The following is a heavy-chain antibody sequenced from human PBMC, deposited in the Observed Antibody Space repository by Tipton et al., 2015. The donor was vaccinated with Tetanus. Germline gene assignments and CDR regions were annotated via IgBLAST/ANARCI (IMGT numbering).Heavy chain of an antibody. CDR1: RGPISSYY. V-gene: IGHV4-4*07. CDR2: IPNGNT. J-gene: IGHJ4*02. Sequence: LRLSCTVSRGPISSYYWSWIRQPARKGLEWIGHIPNGNTDYTPSLKSRVTLSVDTSKNQFSLKLRSVTAADTAVYYCARGVTGGYNRRFDYWGQGTLVAVSP. D-gene: IGHD5-24*01. CDR3: ARGVTGGYNRRFDY.